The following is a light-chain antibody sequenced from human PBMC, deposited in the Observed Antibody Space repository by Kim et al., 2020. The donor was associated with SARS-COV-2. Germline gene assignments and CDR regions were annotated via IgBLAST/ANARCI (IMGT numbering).Light chain of an antibody. CDR3: QQYGSSPTT. J-gene: IGKJ2*01. CDR2: GAS. Sequence: EIVLTQSPGTLSLSPGERATLSCRASQSVSYRHLAWYQQRPGQAPRPLIYGASSRAPGIPDRISGSGSGTDFTLTISRLEHEDFAVYYCQQYGSSPTTFGQGTKLEI. CDR1: QSVSYRH. V-gene: IGKV3-20*01.